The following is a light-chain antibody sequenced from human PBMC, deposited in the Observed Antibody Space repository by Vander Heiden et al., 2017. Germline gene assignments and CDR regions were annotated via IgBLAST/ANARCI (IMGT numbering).Light chain of an antibody. CDR3: QAWDSSTAV. CDR2: QDS. V-gene: IGLV3-1*01. Sequence: SYELTQQPSVSASPGQTAIITCSGDKLGDKDACCYQQKPGQSPVLVIYQDSRRPSGIPERFSGSNSGNTATLTIGGPQAMDEADYYCQAWDSSTAVFGGGTKLTVL. CDR1: KLGDKD. J-gene: IGLJ3*02.